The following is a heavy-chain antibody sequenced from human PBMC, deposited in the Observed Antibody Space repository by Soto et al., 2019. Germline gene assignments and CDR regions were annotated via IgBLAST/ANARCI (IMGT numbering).Heavy chain of an antibody. CDR3: HGYGY. V-gene: IGHV3-53*01. Sequence: EVQLVESGGGLIQPGGSLRLSCVVSGFTVSSSNYMSWVRQAPGKGLEWVSVIYTGGTTYYADSVKGRFTISRDNSKNMLYLQVNRLRAEDTAVYYCHGYGYWGQGTLVTVSS. D-gene: IGHD5-12*01. CDR1: GFTVSSSNY. CDR2: IYTGGTT. J-gene: IGHJ4*02.